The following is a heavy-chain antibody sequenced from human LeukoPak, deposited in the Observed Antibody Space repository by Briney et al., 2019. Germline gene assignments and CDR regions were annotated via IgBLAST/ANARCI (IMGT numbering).Heavy chain of an antibody. CDR1: GFTFSTYA. CDR2: ISGSGDST. Sequence: GGSLRLSCAASGFTFSTYAVNWVRQAPGKGLEWVSPISGSGDSTYYADSVKGRFTISRDNSKDTLYLQMSSVRAEDTAVYYCARVGSGSYPDDPFDIWGQGTMVTVSS. CDR3: ARVGSGSYPDDPFDI. V-gene: IGHV3-23*01. J-gene: IGHJ3*02. D-gene: IGHD1-26*01.